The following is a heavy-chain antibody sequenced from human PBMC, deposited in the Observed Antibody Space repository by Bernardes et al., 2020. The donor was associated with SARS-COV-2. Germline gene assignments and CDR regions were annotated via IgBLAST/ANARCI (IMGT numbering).Heavy chain of an antibody. CDR3: ARDKSERRILVAGTDYYYGMDV. CDR1: GFTFSSYA. CDR2: ISYDGSNK. V-gene: IGHV3-30-3*01. Sequence: GGSLRLSCAASGFTFSSYAMHWVRQAPGKGLEWVAFISYDGSNKYYADSVKGRFTISRDNSKNTLYLEMTSLRAEDTAVYYCARDKSERRILVAGTDYYYGMDVWGQGTTVTVSS. J-gene: IGHJ6*02. D-gene: IGHD6-19*01.